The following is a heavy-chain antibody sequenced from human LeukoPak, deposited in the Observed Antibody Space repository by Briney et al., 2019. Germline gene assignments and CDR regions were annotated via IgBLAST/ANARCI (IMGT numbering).Heavy chain of an antibody. CDR1: GFTFSSFW. CDR3: AKRVGSPHDADSFDV. J-gene: IGHJ3*01. D-gene: IGHD2-21*02. V-gene: IGHV3-7*01. Sequence: PGGSLRLSCAASGFTFSSFWMTWVRQPPGKGLEWLANINKDGSDKHYVESVKGRFTISRDNAKNSLYLQMTSLRAEDTAVYYCAKRVGSPHDADSFDVWGQGTMVTVSS. CDR2: INKDGSDK.